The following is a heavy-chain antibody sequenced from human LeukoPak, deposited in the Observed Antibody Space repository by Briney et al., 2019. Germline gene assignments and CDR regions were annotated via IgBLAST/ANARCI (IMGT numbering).Heavy chain of an antibody. D-gene: IGHD1-1*01. V-gene: IGHV3-23*01. Sequence: PGGSLRLSCAASGFTFTKYAMSWVRQAPGKGLEWVSTIKGSGARTYYADSVKGRFTISRDNSKNTLYMQMNSLRAEDTAAYYCARDISSGWFDPWGQGTLVTVSS. CDR3: ARDISSGWFDP. CDR2: IKGSGART. CDR1: GFTFTKYA. J-gene: IGHJ5*02.